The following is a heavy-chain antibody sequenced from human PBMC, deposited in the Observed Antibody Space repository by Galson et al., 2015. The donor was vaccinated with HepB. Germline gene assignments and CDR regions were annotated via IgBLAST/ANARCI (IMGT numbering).Heavy chain of an antibody. J-gene: IGHJ6*03. Sequence: SLRLSCAASGFTFSSYGMHWVRQAPGKGLEWVAVISYDGSNKYYADSVKGRFTISRDNSKNTLYLQMNSLRAEDTAVYYCARVSAARPLPYYYYYYMDVWGKGTTVTVSS. CDR3: ARVSAARPLPYYYYYYMDV. CDR2: ISYDGSNK. D-gene: IGHD6-6*01. V-gene: IGHV3-30*03. CDR1: GFTFSSYG.